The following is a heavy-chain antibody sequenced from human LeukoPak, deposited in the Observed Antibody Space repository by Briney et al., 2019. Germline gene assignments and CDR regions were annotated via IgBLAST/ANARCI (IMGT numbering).Heavy chain of an antibody. CDR1: GFTFSSYA. J-gene: IGHJ6*02. V-gene: IGHV3-30*18. D-gene: IGHD3-22*01. Sequence: GGSLRLSCAASGFTFSSYAMSWVRQAPGKGLEWVAVISYDGSNKCYADSVKGRFTISRDNSKNTLYLQMNSLRAEDTAVYYCAKDGRITMIEAVGPHYYYYGMDVWGQGTMVTVSS. CDR2: ISYDGSNK. CDR3: AKDGRITMIEAVGPHYYYYGMDV.